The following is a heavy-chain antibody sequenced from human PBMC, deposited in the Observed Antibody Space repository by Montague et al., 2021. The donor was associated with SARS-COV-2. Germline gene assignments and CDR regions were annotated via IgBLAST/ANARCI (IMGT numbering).Heavy chain of an antibody. CDR2: ISYDGSNK. Sequence: SLRLSCAASGFTLSSYAMHLVRQAPGKGLEWVAVISYDGSNKYYVDSLNGRFTISRDNSKNTLYLQMNSLRAEDTAVYYCARSLSGSYWGAFDIWGQGTMVTVSS. D-gene: IGHD1-26*01. V-gene: IGHV3-30*04. J-gene: IGHJ3*02. CDR3: ARSLSGSYWGAFDI. CDR1: GFTLSSYA.